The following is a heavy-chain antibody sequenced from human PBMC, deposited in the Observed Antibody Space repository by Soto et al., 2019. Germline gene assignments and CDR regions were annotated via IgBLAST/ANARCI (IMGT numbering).Heavy chain of an antibody. V-gene: IGHV4-31*03. J-gene: IGHJ6*02. D-gene: IGHD3-16*01. CDR3: ARVTISAHSGRLLRWGYCYYGMDV. CDR2: IYYSGSN. Sequence: PSGTLSLTCTVSGGSISSRGYYWSWIRQHPGKGLEWIGYIYYSGSNYYNPSLKSRVTISVDTSKKQFSLKLSSVTAADTAVYYCARVTISAHSGRLLRWGYCYYGMDVWGQGTKVTVSS. CDR1: GGSISSRGYY.